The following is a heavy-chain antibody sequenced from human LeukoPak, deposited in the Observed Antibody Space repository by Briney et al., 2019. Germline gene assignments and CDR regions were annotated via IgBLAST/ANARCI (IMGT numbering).Heavy chain of an antibody. D-gene: IGHD6-19*01. Sequence: GGSLRLSCVASGFTFSSHAMSWVRQAPGKGLEWVSVVSGSGGTIYYADSVKGRFTISRDNSKNTLYLQMNSLRAEDTAVYYCAKGMYSSDWYLFGCWGQGTLITVSS. CDR1: GFTFSSHA. CDR2: VSGSGGTI. V-gene: IGHV3-23*01. J-gene: IGHJ4*02. CDR3: AKGMYSSDWYLFGC.